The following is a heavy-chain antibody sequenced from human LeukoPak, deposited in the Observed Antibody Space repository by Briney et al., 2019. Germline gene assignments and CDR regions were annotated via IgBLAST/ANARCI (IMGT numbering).Heavy chain of an antibody. Sequence: ASVKVSCKASGYTFTGYYMHWVRQAPGQGLEWMGWINPNSGGTNYAQKFQGRVTMTRDMSTSTVYMELSSLRSEDTAVYYCARGKGGKYYYYYMDVWGKGTTVTVSS. J-gene: IGHJ6*03. V-gene: IGHV1-2*02. CDR3: ARGKGGKYYYYYMDV. CDR2: INPNSGGT. CDR1: GYTFTGYY. D-gene: IGHD3-16*01.